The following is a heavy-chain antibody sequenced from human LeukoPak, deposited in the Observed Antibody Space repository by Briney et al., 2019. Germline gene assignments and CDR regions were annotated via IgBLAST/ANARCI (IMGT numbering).Heavy chain of an antibody. J-gene: IGHJ6*02. D-gene: IGHD3-16*01. CDR1: GGSFNDYY. V-gene: IGHV4-34*01. CDR3: AKAGGGFYYYGLDV. Sequence: SAALSLTCAVYGGSFNDYYWSWIRQPPGKGLEWIGEINHSGSTNYNQSLKGRVTISVDKSKNPVSLRLRSVTAADTAVYYCAKAGGGFYYYGLDVWGRGTTVTVSS. CDR2: INHSGST.